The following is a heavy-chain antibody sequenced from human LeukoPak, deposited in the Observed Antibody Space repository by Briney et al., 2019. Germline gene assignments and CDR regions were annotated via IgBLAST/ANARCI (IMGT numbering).Heavy chain of an antibody. J-gene: IGHJ4*02. CDR1: GLTPSSHI. CDR3: ARDRSGWKYYFDY. Sequence: AGGSPRLSPAASGLTPSSHIMKWVRQAPGKGLEWVSYISSGGSTIYSADSVKGRFTISRDNAKNSLYLQMTSLRDEDTAVYYCARDRSGWKYYFDYWGQGTLVTVSS. V-gene: IGHV3-48*02. D-gene: IGHD6-19*01. CDR2: ISSGGSTI.